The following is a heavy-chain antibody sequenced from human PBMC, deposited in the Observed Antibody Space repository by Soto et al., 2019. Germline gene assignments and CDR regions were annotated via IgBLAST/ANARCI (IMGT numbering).Heavy chain of an antibody. CDR2: IYYSGST. J-gene: IGHJ4*02. CDR3: ARHMGTYYYGSGSYYPKTRAREYYFDY. V-gene: IGHV4-59*08. CDR1: GGSISSYY. D-gene: IGHD3-10*01. Sequence: SSETLSLTCTVSGGSISSYYWSWIRQPPGKGLEWIGYIYYSGSTNYNPSLKSRVTISVDTSKNQFPLKLSSVTAADTAVYYCARHMGTYYYGSGSYYPKTRAREYYFDYWGQGTLVTVSS.